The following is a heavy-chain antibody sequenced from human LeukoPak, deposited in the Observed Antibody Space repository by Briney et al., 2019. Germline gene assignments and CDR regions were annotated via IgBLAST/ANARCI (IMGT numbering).Heavy chain of an antibody. CDR3: AKEGGTAGSTSNFDP. CDR1: GFTFDDYA. D-gene: IGHD1-1*01. J-gene: IGHJ5*02. Sequence: GGSLRLSCAASGFTFDDYAMHWVRQTPGKGLEWVSAISGRGDATYYADSVKGRFTISRDNSKSTLYLQMNSLRAEDTAVYYCAKEGGTAGSTSNFDPWGQGTLVTVSS. V-gene: IGHV3-23*01. CDR2: ISGRGDAT.